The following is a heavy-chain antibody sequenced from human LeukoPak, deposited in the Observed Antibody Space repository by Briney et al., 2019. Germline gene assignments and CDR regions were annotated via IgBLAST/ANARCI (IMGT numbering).Heavy chain of an antibody. J-gene: IGHJ4*02. V-gene: IGHV3-53*01. CDR3: AREVRGYYFDY. CDR1: GFIVSSNY. D-gene: IGHD3-22*01. Sequence: GGSLRLSCAASGFIVSSNYMSWVRQAPGKGLEWVSVISSGGNTYYADSVKGRFTISRDISKDTLYLQMNGLRAEDTAVYYCAREVRGYYFDYWGQGTLVTVSS. CDR2: ISSGGNT.